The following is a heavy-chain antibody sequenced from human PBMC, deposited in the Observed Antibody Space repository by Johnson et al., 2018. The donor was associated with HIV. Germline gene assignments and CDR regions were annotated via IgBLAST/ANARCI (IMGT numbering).Heavy chain of an antibody. V-gene: IGHV3-30*04. CDR3: ARDVGSYYVWHAFDI. CDR2: ISYDGSNK. CDR1: GFTFSSYA. D-gene: IGHD1-26*01. Sequence: QVYLVESGGGVVQPGRSLRLSCAASGFTFSSYAMHWVRQAPGKGLEWVAVISYDGSNKYYADSVKGRFTISRDNSKNTLYLQMNSLRAEDTAVYYCARDVGSYYVWHAFDIWGQGTMVTVSS. J-gene: IGHJ3*02.